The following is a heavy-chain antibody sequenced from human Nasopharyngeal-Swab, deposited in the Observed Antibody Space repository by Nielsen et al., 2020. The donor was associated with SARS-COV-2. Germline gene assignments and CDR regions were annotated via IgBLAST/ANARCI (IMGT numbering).Heavy chain of an antibody. Sequence: GGSLRLSCAASGFTFSSYGMHWVRQAPGKGLEWVAVIWYDGSNKYYADSAKGRFTISRDNSKNTLYLQMNSLRAEDTAVYYCARDFPFGGDVAYWGQGTLVTVSS. CDR3: ARDFPFGGDVAY. CDR2: IWYDGSNK. V-gene: IGHV3-33*01. D-gene: IGHD3-10*01. CDR1: GFTFSSYG. J-gene: IGHJ4*02.